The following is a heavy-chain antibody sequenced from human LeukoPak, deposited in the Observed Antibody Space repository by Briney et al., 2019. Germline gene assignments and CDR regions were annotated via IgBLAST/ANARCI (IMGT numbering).Heavy chain of an antibody. CDR2: INPNSGGT. J-gene: IGHJ4*02. Sequence: ASVKVSCKASGYTFTGYYMHWVRQAPGQGLEWMGWINPNSGGTNYAQKFQGRVTMTRDTSISTAYMELSRLRSDDTAVYYCARDKFRVGATFNYWGQETLVTVSS. D-gene: IGHD1-26*01. CDR3: ARDKFRVGATFNY. CDR1: GYTFTGYY. V-gene: IGHV1-2*02.